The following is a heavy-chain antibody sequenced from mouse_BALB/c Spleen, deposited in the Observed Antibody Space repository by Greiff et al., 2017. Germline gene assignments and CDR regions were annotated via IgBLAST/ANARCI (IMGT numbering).Heavy chain of an antibody. CDR2: IYPGDGDT. J-gene: IGHJ2*01. CDR1: GYTFTSCW. V-gene: IGHV1-87*01. CDR3: ARSDGYYFDY. Sequence: QVQPQQSGAELARPGASVKLSCKASGYTFTSCWMQWVKQRPGQGLEWIGAIYPGDGDTRYTQKFKGKATLTADKSSSTAYMQLSSLASEDSAVYYCARSDGYYFDYWGQGTTLTVSS. D-gene: IGHD2-3*01.